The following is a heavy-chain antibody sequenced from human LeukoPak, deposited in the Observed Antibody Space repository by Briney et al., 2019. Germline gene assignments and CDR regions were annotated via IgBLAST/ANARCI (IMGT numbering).Heavy chain of an antibody. CDR3: ARVAFNYFGSGDAFDI. V-gene: IGHV3-66*01. CDR2: IYSDGST. CDR1: GFTVSSNY. J-gene: IGHJ3*02. D-gene: IGHD3-10*01. Sequence: GGSLRLSCAASGFTVSSNYMSWVRQALGKGLEWVSIIYSDGSTYYADSVKGRFTISRDNSKNTLYLQMNSLRAEDTAVYYCARVAFNYFGSGDAFDIWGQGTMVTVSS.